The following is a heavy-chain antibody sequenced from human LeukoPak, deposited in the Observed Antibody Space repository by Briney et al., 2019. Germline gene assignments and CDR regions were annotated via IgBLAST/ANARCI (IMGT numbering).Heavy chain of an antibody. J-gene: IGHJ4*02. V-gene: IGHV3-23*01. D-gene: IGHD3-22*01. Sequence: GGSLRLSCAASGFTFSSYAMSWVRQAPGKGLEWVSAISGSGGSTYYADSVKGRFTISRVNSKNTLYLQMNSLRAEDTAVYYCAKSGSGYYYDSSGLDYWGQGTLVTVSS. CDR3: AKSGSGYYYDSSGLDY. CDR2: ISGSGGST. CDR1: GFTFSSYA.